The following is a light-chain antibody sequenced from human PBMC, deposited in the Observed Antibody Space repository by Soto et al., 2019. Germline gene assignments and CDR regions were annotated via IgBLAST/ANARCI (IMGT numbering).Light chain of an antibody. CDR2: DAS. CDR3: QQINSFPVT. J-gene: IGKJ4*01. V-gene: IGKV1-9*01. CDR1: QGISSY. Sequence: DIQLTQSPSFLSASVGDRVTITCRASQGISSYLAWYQQRPGKAPKLLIYDASTLQSGVPSRFSGSESGTEFTLTISSLQPEDFATYYCQQINSFPVTFGGGTKVDSK.